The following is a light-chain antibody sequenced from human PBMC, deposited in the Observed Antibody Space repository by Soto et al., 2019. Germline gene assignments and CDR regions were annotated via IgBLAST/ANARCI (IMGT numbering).Light chain of an antibody. Sequence: QSVLTQPPSVSGTPGQGVTISCSGSSSNIATNFVYWYQHLPGTAPKIIMYRIDHRPSGVPDRFSGFKSGTSASLAISGLRSEDEADYYCAAWDDNLSRPVFGGGTKLTVL. J-gene: IGLJ3*02. CDR3: AAWDDNLSRPV. CDR1: SSNIATNF. CDR2: RID. V-gene: IGLV1-47*01.